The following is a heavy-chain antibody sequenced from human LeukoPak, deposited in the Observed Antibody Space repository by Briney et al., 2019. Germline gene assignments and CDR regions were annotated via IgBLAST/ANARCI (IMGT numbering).Heavy chain of an antibody. V-gene: IGHV3-30*18. D-gene: IGHD5-12*01. CDR2: ISYDGSNK. CDR3: AKDGLDGYNWNYFDY. Sequence: PSETLSLTCAVYGGSFSGYYWSWIRQPPGKGLEWVAVISYDGSNKYYADSVKGRFTISRDNSKNTLYLQMNSLRAEDTAVYYCAKDGLDGYNWNYFDYWGQGTLVTVSS. CDR1: GGSFSGYY. J-gene: IGHJ4*02.